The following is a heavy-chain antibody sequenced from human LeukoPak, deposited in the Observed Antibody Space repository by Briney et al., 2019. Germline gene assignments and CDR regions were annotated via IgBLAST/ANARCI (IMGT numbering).Heavy chain of an antibody. CDR2: ITTSDGNT. CDR1: GFTFSSYT. V-gene: IGHV3-23*01. J-gene: IGHJ4*02. Sequence: GGSLRLSCAASGFTFSSYTMSWVRQAPGKGLEWVSTITTSDGNTYYADSVKGRFTVSRDNSKNTLFLQMNSLRAEDTAVYYCAKDGGLWVSAHWGDSWGQGTLVTVSS. D-gene: IGHD7-27*01. CDR3: AKDGGLWVSAHWGDS.